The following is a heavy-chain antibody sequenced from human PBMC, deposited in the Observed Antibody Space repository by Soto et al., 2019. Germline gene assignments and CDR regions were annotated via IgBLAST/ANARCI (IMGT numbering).Heavy chain of an antibody. V-gene: IGHV1-69*01. Sequence: QVQLVQSGAEVKKPGSSVKVSCKASEGTFSSYAISWVRQAPGQGLEWMGGIIHISDTTNYAQKFQGRVTITADESTSTAYMELSSLRSEDTAVYYCARSQGSSTSLEIYYYYYYGMDVWGQGTTVTVSS. J-gene: IGHJ6*02. CDR3: ARSQGSSTSLEIYYYYYYGMDV. CDR1: EGTFSSYA. D-gene: IGHD2-2*01. CDR2: IIHISDTT.